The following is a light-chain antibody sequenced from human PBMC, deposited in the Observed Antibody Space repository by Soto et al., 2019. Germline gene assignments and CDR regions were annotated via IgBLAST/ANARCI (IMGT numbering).Light chain of an antibody. Sequence: QSVLTQPPSASGTPGQRVTISFSGSSSNIGDSYGYWFQQLPGTAPKLLIYRNNQRPSGVPDRFSGSKSGTSASLAISGLRPEDEADYYCATWDDSLRGWVFGGGTKLTVL. V-gene: IGLV1-47*01. CDR2: RNN. CDR3: ATWDDSLRGWV. CDR1: SSNIGDSY. J-gene: IGLJ3*02.